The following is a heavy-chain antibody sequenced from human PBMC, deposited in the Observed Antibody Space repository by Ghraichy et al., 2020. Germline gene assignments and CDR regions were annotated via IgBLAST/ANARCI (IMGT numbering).Heavy chain of an antibody. CDR2: IVPILGTP. CDR1: GGTFRKDA. J-gene: IGHJ5*01. D-gene: IGHD5-12*01. V-gene: IGHV1-69*13. Sequence: SVKVSCKASGGTFRKDAFSWVRQAPGQGLEWMGGIVPILGTPNYAQRFQGRVTVTADESTSTAYMELRSLRSDDTAVYYCARSRDIGPFDSWGQGTLVTVSS. CDR3: ARSRDIGPFDS.